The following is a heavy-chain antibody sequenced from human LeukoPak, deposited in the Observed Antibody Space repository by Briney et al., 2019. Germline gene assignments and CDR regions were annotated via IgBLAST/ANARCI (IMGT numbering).Heavy chain of an antibody. CDR1: GGSISSSSYY. V-gene: IGHV4-39*01. D-gene: IGHD4-17*01. CDR2: IYYSGST. J-gene: IGHJ4*02. Sequence: RPSETLSLTCTVSGGSISSSSYYWGWIRQPPGKGLEWIGSIYYSGSTYYNPSLKSRVTISVDTSKNQFSLKLSSVTAADTAVYYCATGPTVTTVDYWGQGTLVTVSS. CDR3: ATGPTVTTVDY.